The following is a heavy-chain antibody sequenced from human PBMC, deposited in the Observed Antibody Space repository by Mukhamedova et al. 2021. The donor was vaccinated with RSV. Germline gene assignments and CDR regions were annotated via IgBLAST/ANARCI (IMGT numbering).Heavy chain of an antibody. Sequence: SWVRQPPGQGLEWMGWISAYNGNTNYAQKLQGRVTMTTDTSTSTAYMELRSLRSDDTAVYYCARRGYYGGYYYGMDVWGQGTTVTV. J-gene: IGHJ6*02. CDR2: ISAYNGNT. V-gene: IGHV1-18*01. D-gene: IGHD3-22*01. CDR3: ARRGYYGGYYYGMDV.